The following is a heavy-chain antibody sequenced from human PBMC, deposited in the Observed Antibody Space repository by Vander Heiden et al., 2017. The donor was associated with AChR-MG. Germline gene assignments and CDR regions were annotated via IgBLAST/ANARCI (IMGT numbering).Heavy chain of an antibody. CDR2: ISGSGGNT. V-gene: IGHV3-23*01. J-gene: IGHJ3*02. CDR1: GFTFSSYA. CDR3: AKIGPGKQQLVGDAFDI. Sequence: EVQLLESGGGLVQPGGSLRLSCAASGFTFSSYAMSWVRQAPGKGLEWVSAISGSGGNTYYADSVKGRFTISRDNSKNTLYLQMNSLRAEDTAVYYCAKIGPGKQQLVGDAFDIWGQGTMVTVSS. D-gene: IGHD6-13*01.